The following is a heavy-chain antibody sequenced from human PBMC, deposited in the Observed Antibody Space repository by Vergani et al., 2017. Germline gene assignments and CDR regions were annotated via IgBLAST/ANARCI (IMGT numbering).Heavy chain of an antibody. CDR2: ISYDGSNK. CDR3: AKEDSSGWYAAVDY. J-gene: IGHJ4*02. V-gene: IGHV3-30*18. Sequence: QVQLVESGGGVVQPGRSLRLSCAASGFTFSSYGKHWVRQAPGKGLEWVAVISYDGSNKYYADSVKGRFTISRDNSKNTLYLQMNSLRAEDTAVYYCAKEDSSGWYAAVDYWGQGTLVTVSS. D-gene: IGHD6-19*01. CDR1: GFTFSSYG.